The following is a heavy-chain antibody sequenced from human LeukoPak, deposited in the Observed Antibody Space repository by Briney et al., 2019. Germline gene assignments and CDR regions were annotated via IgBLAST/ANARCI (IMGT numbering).Heavy chain of an antibody. J-gene: IGHJ4*02. CDR1: GITFSTYS. D-gene: IGHD3-22*01. V-gene: IGHV3-21*01. CDR3: ARVGYKFDSGGYYFDY. CDR2: ISSGSNYM. Sequence: PGGSLRLSCAASGITFSTYSMNWVRQAPGKGLEWVSSISSGSNYMEYADSVKGRFTISRDNAYKSLFLQMNNLTAEDTAVYYCARVGYKFDSGGYYFDYWGQGTLVTVSS.